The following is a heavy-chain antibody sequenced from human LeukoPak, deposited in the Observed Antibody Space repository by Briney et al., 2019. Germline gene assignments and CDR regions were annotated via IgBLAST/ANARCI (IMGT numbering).Heavy chain of an antibody. Sequence: HPGGSLRLSCATSGFTFSSYAMSWVRQAPGKGLEWVSAISGSGGSTYYADSVKGRFTISRDNSKNTLYLQMNSLRAEDTAVYYCAKDDWDCGGDCYPGYFQHWGQGTLVTVSS. CDR2: ISGSGGST. V-gene: IGHV3-23*01. J-gene: IGHJ1*01. CDR3: AKDDWDCGGDCYPGYFQH. D-gene: IGHD2-21*02. CDR1: GFTFSSYA.